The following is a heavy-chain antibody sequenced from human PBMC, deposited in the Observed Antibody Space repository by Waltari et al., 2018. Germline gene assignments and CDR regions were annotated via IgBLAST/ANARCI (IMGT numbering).Heavy chain of an antibody. CDR3: VRDHWGPDY. J-gene: IGHJ4*02. CDR2: IHKDGSEK. Sequence: EVHLVESGGGLVQPGGSLRLSCAASGFTFTDYWMSWVRQAPGKGQEWVANIHKDGSEKKYVDYVKGRFTISRDNAKDSVYLQMNSLRADDTAMYYCVRDHWGPDYWGQGTLVTVSS. V-gene: IGHV3-7*01. CDR1: GFTFTDYW. D-gene: IGHD7-27*01.